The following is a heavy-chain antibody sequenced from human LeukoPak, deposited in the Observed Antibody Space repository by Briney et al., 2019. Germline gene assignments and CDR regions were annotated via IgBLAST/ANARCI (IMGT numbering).Heavy chain of an antibody. Sequence: GGSLRLSCVASGFTFSSYWMSWVRQAPGKGLEWVANINQDGSEKYDVDSAKGRFTISRDNAKNSLYLQMNSLRAEDTAVYYCARDGYGSGSYYDFWGQGTLVTVSS. CDR2: INQDGSEK. D-gene: IGHD3-10*01. J-gene: IGHJ4*02. CDR3: ARDGYGSGSYYDF. V-gene: IGHV3-7*01. CDR1: GFTFSSYW.